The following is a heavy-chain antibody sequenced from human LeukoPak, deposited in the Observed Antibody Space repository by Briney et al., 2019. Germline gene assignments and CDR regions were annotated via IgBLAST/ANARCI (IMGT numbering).Heavy chain of an antibody. Sequence: SETLSLTCTVSGGSISSYYWSWIRQPAGKGLEWIGRIYTSGSTNYNPSLKSRVTMSVDTSKNQFSLELSSVTAADTAVYYCASSPFREPPHYYYGMDVWGQGTTVTVSS. CDR1: GGSISSYY. V-gene: IGHV4-4*07. CDR2: IYTSGST. J-gene: IGHJ6*02. CDR3: ASSPFREPPHYYYGMDV. D-gene: IGHD3-10*01.